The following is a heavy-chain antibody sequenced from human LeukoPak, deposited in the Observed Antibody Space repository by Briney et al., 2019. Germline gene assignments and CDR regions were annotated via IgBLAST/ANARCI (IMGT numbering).Heavy chain of an antibody. CDR1: GGSFSYYY. D-gene: IGHD3-9*01. CDR3: ARDRYFIGFDY. V-gene: IGHV4-34*01. J-gene: IGHJ4*02. Sequence: SETLSLTCAVYGGSFSYYYWSWIRQPPGKGLEWIGEINHSGITNYNPSLKSRVTISADTSKNQFSLKLRSVTAADTAVYYCARDRYFIGFDYWGQGTLVTVSS. CDR2: INHSGIT.